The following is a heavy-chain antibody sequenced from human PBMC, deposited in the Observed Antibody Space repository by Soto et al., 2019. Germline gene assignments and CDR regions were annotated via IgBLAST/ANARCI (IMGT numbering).Heavy chain of an antibody. J-gene: IGHJ2*01. D-gene: IGHD3-16*01. CDR2: IRNNVNSYTT. CDR3: ARGGLDRPYWSIDL. CDR1: GFTFSDHY. Sequence: EVQLVESGGGLVQPGGSLRLSCAASGFTFSDHYMDWVRQAPGKGRDWVGRIRNNVNSYTTEYAAYVKGRLTYSGDDSKNTLYLQMTSLKIEGTAVYHCARGGLDRPYWSIDLWGRGTLVTVSS. V-gene: IGHV3-72*01.